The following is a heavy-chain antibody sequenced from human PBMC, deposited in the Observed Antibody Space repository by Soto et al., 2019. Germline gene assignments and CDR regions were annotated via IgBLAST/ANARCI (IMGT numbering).Heavy chain of an antibody. J-gene: IGHJ6*02. Sequence: EVQLVESGGGLGKPGGSLRLSCTASGLIFSNSGINWVRQAAGKRPEWVSAISSGGEYIDYADSVKGRLTISRDNANNILYLQLTSLGVEDTAVYYCATDGAAGAVMGVWGQGTTVTVSS. CDR3: ATDGAAGAVMGV. CDR1: GLIFSNSG. D-gene: IGHD6-13*01. V-gene: IGHV3-21*06. CDR2: ISSGGEYI.